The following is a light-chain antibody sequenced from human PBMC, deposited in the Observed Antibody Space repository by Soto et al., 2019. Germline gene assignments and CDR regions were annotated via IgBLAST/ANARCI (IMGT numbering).Light chain of an antibody. CDR3: MIWHSSAYV. Sequence: QPVLTQPSSLSASPGASASLTCTLRSGINVGTYRIYWYQQKPGSPPQYLLRYKSDSDKQQGSGVTNRFSGSKDASANAGILLLSGLQSEDEADYYCMIWHSSAYVFGTGTKLTVL. J-gene: IGLJ1*01. CDR1: SGINVGTYR. CDR2: YKSDSDK. V-gene: IGLV5-45*02.